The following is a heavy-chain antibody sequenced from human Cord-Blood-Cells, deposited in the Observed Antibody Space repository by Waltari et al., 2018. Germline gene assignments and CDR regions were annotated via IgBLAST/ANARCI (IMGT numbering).Heavy chain of an antibody. CDR3: ARGPAYSNYYYYGMDV. V-gene: IGHV1-69*12. CDR2: ISLYLGTA. CDR1: GGTFSSYA. D-gene: IGHD4-4*01. J-gene: IGHJ6*02. Sequence: QVQLVQSGAEVKKPGSSVKVSCKASGGTFSSYAISWVRQAPGQGLEWMGGISLYLGTANNEQKFQGRGTITADESTSTAYMELSSLRSEDTAVYYCARGPAYSNYYYYGMDVWGQGTTVTVSS.